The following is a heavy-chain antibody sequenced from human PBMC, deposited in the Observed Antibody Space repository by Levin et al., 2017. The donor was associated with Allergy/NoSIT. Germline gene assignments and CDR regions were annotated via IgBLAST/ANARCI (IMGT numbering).Heavy chain of an antibody. Sequence: GASVKVSCKVSGGTFGNYAISWVRQAPGQGFERMGGIIPIFGTANYAQNFQGRVTITADASTSTVYMELSSLRSEDTAMYFCARGEGSYYSQVHFHDWGQGTLVTVSS. V-gene: IGHV1-69*13. J-gene: IGHJ1*01. D-gene: IGHD3-10*01. CDR3: ARGEGSYYSQVHFHD. CDR2: IIPIFGTA. CDR1: GGTFGNYA.